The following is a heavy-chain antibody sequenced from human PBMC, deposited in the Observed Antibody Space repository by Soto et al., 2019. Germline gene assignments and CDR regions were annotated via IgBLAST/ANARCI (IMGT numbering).Heavy chain of an antibody. D-gene: IGHD4-17*01. CDR3: AKERAPFTVTTLYYGMDV. J-gene: IGHJ6*02. V-gene: IGHV3-23*01. Sequence: GGSLRLSCAASGFTFSSYAMTWVRQAPGKGLEWVSSTTGSADGTYYADSVKGRFTVSRDNSKNTLYLQMNSLRAEDTALYYCAKERAPFTVTTLYYGMDVWGQGTTVTVSS. CDR1: GFTFSSYA. CDR2: TTGSADGT.